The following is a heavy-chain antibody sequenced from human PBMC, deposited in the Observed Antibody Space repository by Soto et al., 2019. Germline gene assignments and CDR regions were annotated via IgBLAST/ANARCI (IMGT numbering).Heavy chain of an antibody. Sequence: EVQLVGSGGGLVKPGGSLRLSCAASGFTFSNAWMSWVRQAPGKGLEWVGLIKKQADGGTTEYAAPLKGRFNIARDDSENTLYLKMRSLQTEDTAVDYYRTQWLDWGQGPLVTVSS. CDR3: RTQWLD. J-gene: IGHJ4*02. V-gene: IGHV3-15*01. D-gene: IGHD6-19*01. CDR2: IKKQADGGTT. CDR1: GFTFSNAW.